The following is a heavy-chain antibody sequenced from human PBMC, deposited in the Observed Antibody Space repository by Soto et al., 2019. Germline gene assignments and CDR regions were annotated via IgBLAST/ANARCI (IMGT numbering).Heavy chain of an antibody. CDR1: GCTFSSYG. CDR3: ANDGSGSYYYYYYGMDV. V-gene: IGHV3-30*18. CDR2: ISYDGSNK. Sequence: QVQLVESGGGVVQPGRSLRLSCAASGCTFSSYGMHWVRQAPGKGLEWVAVISYDGSNKYYADSVKGRFTISRDNSKNTLYLQMNSLRAEDTAVYYCANDGSGSYYYYYYGMDVWGQGTTVTVSS. J-gene: IGHJ6*02. D-gene: IGHD3-10*01.